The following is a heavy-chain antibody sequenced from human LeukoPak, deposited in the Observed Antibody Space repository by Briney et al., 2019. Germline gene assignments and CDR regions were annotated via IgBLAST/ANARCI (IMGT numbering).Heavy chain of an antibody. J-gene: IGHJ6*03. Sequence: GGSLRLSCAASGFTFSSYSMNWVRQAPGKGLEWVSYISSSSSTIYYADSVKGRFTISRDNAKNSLYLQMNSLRAEDTAVYYCARDRGIVGTTGYYYMDVWGKGTTVTVSS. CDR2: ISSSSSTI. V-gene: IGHV3-48*04. CDR3: ARDRGIVGTTGYYYMDV. D-gene: IGHD1-26*01. CDR1: GFTFSSYS.